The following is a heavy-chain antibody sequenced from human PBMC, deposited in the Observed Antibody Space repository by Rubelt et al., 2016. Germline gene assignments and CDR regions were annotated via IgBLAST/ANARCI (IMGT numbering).Heavy chain of an antibody. CDR3: TSPYCSSTSCYLDGYYYGMDV. CDR2: IRSKAYGGTT. Sequence: GKGLEWVGFIRSKAYGGTTEYAASVKGRFTISRDDSKSIAYLQMNSLKTEDTAVYYCTSPYCSSTSCYLDGYYYGMDVWGQGTTVTVSS. V-gene: IGHV3-49*02. J-gene: IGHJ6*02. D-gene: IGHD2-2*01.